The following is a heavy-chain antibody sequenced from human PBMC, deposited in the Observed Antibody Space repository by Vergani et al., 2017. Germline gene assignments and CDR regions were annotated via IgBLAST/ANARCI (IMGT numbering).Heavy chain of an antibody. D-gene: IGHD2-21*01. CDR2: ISYDGSNK. CDR3: AKDRLRVSGVVVIAPRFDFDY. J-gene: IGHJ4*02. Sequence: QVQLVESGGGVVQPGRSLRLSCAASGFTFSSYGMHWVRQAPGKGLEWVAVISYDGSNKYYADSVKGRFTISRDNSKNTLYLQMNSLRAEDTAVYYCAKDRLRVSGVVVIAPRFDFDYWGQGTLVTVSS. CDR1: GFTFSSYG. V-gene: IGHV3-30*18.